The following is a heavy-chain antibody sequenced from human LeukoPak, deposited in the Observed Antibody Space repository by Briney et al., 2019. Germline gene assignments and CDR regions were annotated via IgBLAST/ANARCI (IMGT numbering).Heavy chain of an antibody. J-gene: IGHJ5*02. CDR2: INPNSGGT. D-gene: IGHD3-10*01. V-gene: IGHV1-2*02. CDR1: GYTFTGYY. CDR3: ASVKGRFGSGSYYNT. Sequence: ASVKVSCKASGYTFTGYYMHWVRQAPGQGLEWMGWINPNSGGTNYAQKFQGRVTMTRDTSISTAYMELSRLRSDDTAVYYCASVKGRFGSGSYYNTWGQGTLVTVSS.